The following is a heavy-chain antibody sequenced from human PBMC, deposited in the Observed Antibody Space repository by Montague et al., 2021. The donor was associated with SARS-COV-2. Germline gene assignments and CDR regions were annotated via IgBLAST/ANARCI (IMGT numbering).Heavy chain of an antibody. CDR3: ARDDPMTTNDY. J-gene: IGHJ4*02. D-gene: IGHD4-17*01. V-gene: IGHV3-30*03. CDR1: GFTFSSYS. CDR2: ISYDGSNK. Sequence: SLRLSCAASGFTFSSYSMNWVRQAPGKGLEWVAVISYDGSNKYYADSVKGRFTISRDNSKNTLYLQMNSLRAEDTAVYYCARDDPMTTNDYWGQGTLVTVSS.